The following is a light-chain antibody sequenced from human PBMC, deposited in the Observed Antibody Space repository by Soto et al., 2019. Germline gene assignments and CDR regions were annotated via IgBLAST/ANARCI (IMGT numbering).Light chain of an antibody. CDR1: QNVYTD. CDR3: QQSSNWHS. V-gene: IGKV3D-11*02. CDR2: AAS. J-gene: IGKJ5*01. Sequence: EIVLTQSPATLSVFPGAGATISCSASQNVYTDLAWYQQKPGHAPRLLIYAASTRATDMPGRFSGRGSGTEFTLTISSLEPEDFAVYYCQQSSNWHSFGQGTRVEIK.